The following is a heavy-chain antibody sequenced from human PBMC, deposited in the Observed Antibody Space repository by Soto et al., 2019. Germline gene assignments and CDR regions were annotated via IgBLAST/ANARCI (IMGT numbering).Heavy chain of an antibody. CDR1: GGSVRSGSYY. D-gene: IGHD3-22*01. J-gene: IGHJ4*02. Sequence: TLSLTCSVSGGSVRSGSYYWTWIRQPPGKGLEWIGYIYQSGTTNYNASLKSRVTISIDTSKNQFFLKLNSVTAADTAVYYCARDSSGRHDYWGQGTLVTVSS. V-gene: IGHV4-61*01. CDR2: IYQSGTT. CDR3: ARDSSGRHDY.